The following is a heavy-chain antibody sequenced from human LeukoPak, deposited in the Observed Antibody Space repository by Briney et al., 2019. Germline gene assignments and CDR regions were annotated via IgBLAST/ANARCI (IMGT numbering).Heavy chain of an antibody. V-gene: IGHV4-59*01. D-gene: IGHD5-18*01. CDR3: ARGPGVNTAMVFDY. Sequence: SETLSLTCTVSGGSISSYYWSWIRQPPGKGLEWIGYIYYGGSTNYNPSLKSRVTISVDTSKNQFSLKLSSVTAADTAVYYCARGPGVNTAMVFDYWGQGTLVTVSS. CDR2: IYYGGST. CDR1: GGSISSYY. J-gene: IGHJ4*02.